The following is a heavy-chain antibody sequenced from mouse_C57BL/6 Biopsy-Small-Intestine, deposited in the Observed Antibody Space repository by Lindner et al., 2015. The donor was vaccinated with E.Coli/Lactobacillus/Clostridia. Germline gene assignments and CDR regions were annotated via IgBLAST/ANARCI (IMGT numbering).Heavy chain of an antibody. J-gene: IGHJ1*03. Sequence: VQLQESGPELVKPGASVKISCKASGYTFTDYYISWVKQRPGQGLEWIGWIYPGSDNTKYNEKFKGKATLTVDTSSSTAYMELNSLTSEDSAVYYCARHYYGSSYWYFDVWGTGTTVTVSS. CDR2: IYPGSDNT. CDR3: ARHYYGSSYWYFDV. V-gene: IGHV1-84*01. D-gene: IGHD1-1*01. CDR1: GYTFTDYY.